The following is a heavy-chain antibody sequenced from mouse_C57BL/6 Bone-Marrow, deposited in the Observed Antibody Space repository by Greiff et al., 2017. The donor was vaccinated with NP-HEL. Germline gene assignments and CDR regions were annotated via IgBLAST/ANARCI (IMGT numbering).Heavy chain of an antibody. CDR1: GFTFSSYA. Sequence: EVNVVESGGGLVKPGGSLKLSCAASGFTFSSYAMSWVRQTPEKRLEWVATISDGGSYTYYPDSVKGRFTISRDNAKNTLYLQMSSLKSEDTAMYYCARLGFAYWGQGTLVTVSA. CDR2: ISDGGSYT. J-gene: IGHJ3*01. V-gene: IGHV5-6*03. CDR3: ARLGFAY.